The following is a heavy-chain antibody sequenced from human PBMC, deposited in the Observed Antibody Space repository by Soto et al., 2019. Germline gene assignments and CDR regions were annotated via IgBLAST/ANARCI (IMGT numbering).Heavy chain of an antibody. J-gene: IGHJ4*02. D-gene: IGHD3-22*01. CDR2: IFYSGST. V-gene: IGHV4-30-4*01. CDR1: GGSISSGDYF. Sequence: SETLSLTCTVSGGSISSGDYFWSWIRQPPGKGLEWIGYIFYSGSTYYNPSHKGRVTISVDTSKNQFSLKLSSVTAADTAVYYCARRGGLDSSGYSSPFDYWGQGTLVTVSS. CDR3: ARRGGLDSSGYSSPFDY.